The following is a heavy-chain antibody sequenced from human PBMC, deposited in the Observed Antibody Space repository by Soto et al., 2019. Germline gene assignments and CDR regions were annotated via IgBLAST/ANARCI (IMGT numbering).Heavy chain of an antibody. V-gene: IGHV3-23*01. CDR2: ISGSGGST. CDR3: AKPPRYMIVVVTHEDG. Sequence: PGGSLRLSCAASGFTFSSYAMSWVRQAPGKGLEWVSAISGSGGSTYYADSVKGRFTISRDNSKNTLYLQMNSLRAEDTAVYYCAKPPRYMIVVVTHEDGWGQGTLVTVSS. CDR1: GFTFSSYA. D-gene: IGHD3-22*01. J-gene: IGHJ4*02.